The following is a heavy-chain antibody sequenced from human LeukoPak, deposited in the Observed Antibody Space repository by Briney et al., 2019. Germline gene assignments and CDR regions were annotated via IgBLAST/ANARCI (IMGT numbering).Heavy chain of an antibody. V-gene: IGHV3-23*01. J-gene: IGHJ4*02. Sequence: GGSLILSCAASGFTFSSYAMSWVRQAPGKGQEWVSTISGSGGSTNYADSVKGRFTISRDNSRNTMYLQMNSLRAEDTAVYYCAKHVGATTTNFDDWGQGTLVTVSS. D-gene: IGHD1-26*01. CDR2: ISGSGGST. CDR3: AKHVGATTTNFDD. CDR1: GFTFSSYA.